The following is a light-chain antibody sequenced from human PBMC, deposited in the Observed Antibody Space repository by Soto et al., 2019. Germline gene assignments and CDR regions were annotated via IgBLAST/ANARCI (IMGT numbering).Light chain of an antibody. J-gene: IGKJ5*01. V-gene: IGKV3-20*01. Sequence: EIVLTQSPGTLSLSPGERATLSCRASQSVSSNYLAWYQRKPGQAPRLLIYGASSRATGIPDRFSGSGSGTEFTLTISILEPEDFAVYYCQQYGSSPPNFGQGTRLEIK. CDR2: GAS. CDR1: QSVSSNY. CDR3: QQYGSSPPN.